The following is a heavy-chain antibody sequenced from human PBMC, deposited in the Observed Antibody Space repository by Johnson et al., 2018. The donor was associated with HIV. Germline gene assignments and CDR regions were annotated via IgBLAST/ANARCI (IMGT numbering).Heavy chain of an antibody. CDR1: GFTFSSFP. CDR3: VRRFYDSSAFDV. V-gene: IGHV3-30-3*01. D-gene: IGHD3-22*01. CDR2: ISYVGTNK. J-gene: IGHJ3*01. Sequence: QEKLVESGGGVVQPGTSLRLSCAASGFTFSSFPMHWVRQAPGKGLEWVAFISYVGTNKYYADSVKGRFTISRDNSKNTVFLQMSSLRSEDTAVYYCVRRFYDSSAFDVWGQGTVVTVSS.